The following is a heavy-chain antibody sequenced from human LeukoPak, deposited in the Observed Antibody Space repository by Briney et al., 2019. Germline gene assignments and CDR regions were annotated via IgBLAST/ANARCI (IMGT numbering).Heavy chain of an antibody. CDR1: GGSISSYY. CDR2: IYYSGST. V-gene: IGHV4-59*01. Sequence: PSETLSITCTVSGGSISSYYWSWIRQPPGKGLEWIGNIYYSGSTNYNPSLKSRVTISVDTSKNQFSLKLSSVTAADTAVYYCTRGSIAYYYMDVWGKGTTVTISS. CDR3: TRGSIAYYYMDV. D-gene: IGHD3-22*01. J-gene: IGHJ6*03.